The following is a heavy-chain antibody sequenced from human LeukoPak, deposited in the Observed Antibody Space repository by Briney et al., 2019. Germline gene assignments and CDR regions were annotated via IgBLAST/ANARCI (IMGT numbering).Heavy chain of an antibody. Sequence: PSDTLPLTCTVSGGSISSTSYYWGWIRQPPGKGLEWIATIYYSGSTYYNPSLKSRVTISVDTSKNQFSLKLTSVTAADTAVYYCATPGYGRPLYRFDYWGQGTLVTVSS. CDR1: GGSISSTSYY. CDR2: IYYSGST. V-gene: IGHV4-39*01. D-gene: IGHD4-11*01. CDR3: ATPGYGRPLYRFDY. J-gene: IGHJ4*02.